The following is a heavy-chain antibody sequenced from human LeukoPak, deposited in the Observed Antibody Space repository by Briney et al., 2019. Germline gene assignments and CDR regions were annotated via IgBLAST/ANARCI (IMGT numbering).Heavy chain of an antibody. Sequence: SETLSLTCTGSGGSISSYYWSWIRQPAGKGLEWIGRINTTGSTSYNPSLKSRVTMSVDTSKNQFSLKLSSVTAADTAVYYCARGIAAAAKQGGFDYWGQGTLVTVSS. J-gene: IGHJ4*02. D-gene: IGHD6-13*01. CDR1: GGSISSYY. V-gene: IGHV4-4*07. CDR2: INTTGST. CDR3: ARGIAAAAKQGGFDY.